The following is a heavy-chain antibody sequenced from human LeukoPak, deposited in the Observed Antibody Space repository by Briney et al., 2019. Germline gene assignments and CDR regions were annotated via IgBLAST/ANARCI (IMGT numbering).Heavy chain of an antibody. V-gene: IGHV3-23*01. CDR3: WKAPRVDTSLVPYNWFDP. CDR2: ISGGRPST. D-gene: IGHD5-18*01. CDR1: GFTFSSYG. J-gene: IGHJ5*02. Sequence: SGGSLRLSCSASGFTFSSYGMGWVRQAPGKGLEWVSTISGGRPSTYYEDSVKGRFTISRDNSKHTLYLQMSCLRAEDTALYYCWKAPRVDTSLVPYNWFDPWGEGTLFTVSS.